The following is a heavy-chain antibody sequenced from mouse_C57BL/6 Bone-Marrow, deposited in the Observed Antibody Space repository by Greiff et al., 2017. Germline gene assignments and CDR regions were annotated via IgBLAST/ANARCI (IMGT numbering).Heavy chain of an antibody. CDR3: EREGETHWYFDV. CDR1: GYAFTNYL. Sequence: VKLQQSGAELVRPGTSVKVSCKASGYAFTNYLIEWVKQRPGQGLEWIGVINPGSGGTNYNEKFKGKATLTADKSSSTAYMQLSSLTSEDSAVYFCEREGETHWYFDVWGTGTTVTVSS. CDR2: INPGSGGT. V-gene: IGHV1-54*01. J-gene: IGHJ1*03.